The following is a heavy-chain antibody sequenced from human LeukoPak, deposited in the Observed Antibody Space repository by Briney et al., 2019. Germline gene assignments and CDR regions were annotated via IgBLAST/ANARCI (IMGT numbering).Heavy chain of an antibody. CDR1: GFTFRSYW. CDR3: ARGREFFFDSSGYYPFDY. D-gene: IGHD3-22*01. CDR2: MKQDGSEK. V-gene: IGHV3-7*04. J-gene: IGHJ4*02. Sequence: GGSLRLSCAASGFTFRSYWMSWIRQAPGKGLEWVANMKQDGSEKYYVDSVRGRFTISRNNAKNSLYLQMHSLRAEDTAVYYCARGREFFFDSSGYYPFDYWGQGTLVTVSS.